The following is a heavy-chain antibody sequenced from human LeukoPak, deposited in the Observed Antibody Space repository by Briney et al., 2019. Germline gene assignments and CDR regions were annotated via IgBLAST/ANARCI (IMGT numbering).Heavy chain of an antibody. V-gene: IGHV3-48*03. CDR1: GFTFSSYE. J-gene: IGHJ4*02. CDR3: ARETYYYDSSNYRLFDY. D-gene: IGHD3-22*01. Sequence: GGSLRLSCAASGFTFSSYEMNWVRQAPGKGLEWVSHISSGGSNIFYADSVKGRFTISRDNAKNSLYLQMNGLRAEDTAVYYCARETYYYDSSNYRLFDYWGQGTLVTVSS. CDR2: ISSGGSNI.